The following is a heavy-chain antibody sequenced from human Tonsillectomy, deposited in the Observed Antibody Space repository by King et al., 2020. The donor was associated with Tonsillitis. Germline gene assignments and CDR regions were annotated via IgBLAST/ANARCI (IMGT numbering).Heavy chain of an antibody. CDR2: IRDDGSNK. V-gene: IGHV3-30*02. CDR1: GFTFSNYG. Sequence: VQLVESGGGVVQPGGSLRLSCAASGFTFSNYGIHWVRQAPGKGLEWVAFIRDDGSNKYYADSVKGRFTISRDNSKNTLYLQMNSLRAEDTAVYYCSNEAYDSRGYDYFCQHWGQGTLGTVPS. CDR3: SNEAYDSRGYDYFCQH. D-gene: IGHD3-22*01. J-gene: IGHJ1*01.